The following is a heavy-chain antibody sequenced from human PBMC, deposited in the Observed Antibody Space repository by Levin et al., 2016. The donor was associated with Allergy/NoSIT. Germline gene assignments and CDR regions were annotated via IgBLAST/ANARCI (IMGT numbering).Heavy chain of an antibody. CDR1: GFTVSSNY. D-gene: IGHD3-22*01. CDR2: IYSGGST. J-gene: IGHJ4*02. Sequence: GESLKISCAASGFTVSSNYMSWVRQAPGKGLEWVSVIYSGGSTYYADSVKGRFTISRDNSKNTLYLQMNSLRAEDTAVYYCARDLLPASYDSSGYGYWGQGTLVTVSS. CDR3: ARDLLPASYDSSGYGY. V-gene: IGHV3-66*01.